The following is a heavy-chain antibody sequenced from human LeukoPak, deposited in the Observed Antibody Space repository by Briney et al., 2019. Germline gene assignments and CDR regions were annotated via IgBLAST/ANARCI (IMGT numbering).Heavy chain of an antibody. V-gene: IGHV1-8*01. D-gene: IGHD6-6*01. CDR2: MNPNSGNT. CDR3: ARESPSCSSSLYYYMDV. CDR1: GYTFTSYD. Sequence: APVKVSCKASGYTFTSYDINWVRQATGQGLEWMGWMNPNSGNTGCAQKFQGRVTMTRNTSISTAYMELSSLRSEDTAVYYCARESPSCSSSLYYYMDVWGKGTTVTVSS. J-gene: IGHJ6*03.